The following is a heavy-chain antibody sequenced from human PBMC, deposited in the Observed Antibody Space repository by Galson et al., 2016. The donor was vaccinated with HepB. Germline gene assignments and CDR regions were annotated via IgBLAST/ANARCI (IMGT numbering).Heavy chain of an antibody. V-gene: IGHV4-31*03. J-gene: IGHJ4*02. CDR3: ARGPRAYFDF. CDR2: IFYNGDT. Sequence: TLSLTCTVSGVSVNNGGFFWSWIRQFPGKGLEWLGYIFYNGDTFYHPSPKSRLNISLHTSKNQTSLQLNSVTPEDTAVYYCARGPRAYFDFWGQGTLVTVSS. CDR1: GVSVNNGGFF.